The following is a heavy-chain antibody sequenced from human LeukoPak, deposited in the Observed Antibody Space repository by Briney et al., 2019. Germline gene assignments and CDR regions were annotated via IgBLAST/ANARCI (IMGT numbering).Heavy chain of an antibody. V-gene: IGHV4-34*01. Sequence: RPSETLSLTCAVYGGSFSGYYWSWIRQPPGKGLEWIGEINHSGSTNYNPSLKSRVTISVDTSKNQFSLKLSSVTAADTAVYYCARGCRYYGSGRNWFDPWGQGTLVTVSS. CDR3: ARGCRYYGSGRNWFDP. CDR1: GGSFSGYY. J-gene: IGHJ5*02. D-gene: IGHD3-10*01. CDR2: INHSGST.